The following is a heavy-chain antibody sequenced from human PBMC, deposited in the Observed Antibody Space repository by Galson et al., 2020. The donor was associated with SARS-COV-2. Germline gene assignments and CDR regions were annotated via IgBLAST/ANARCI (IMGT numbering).Heavy chain of an antibody. CDR1: GYSFTSYW. V-gene: IGHV5-51*01. D-gene: IGHD6-13*01. J-gene: IGHJ3*02. CDR2: IYPGDSDT. CDR3: ARHVVSSWFYDAFDI. Sequence: GESLKISCKGSGYSFTSYWIGWVRQMPGKGLEWMGIIYPGDSDTRYSPSFQGQVTISADKSISTAYLQWSSLKASDTAMYYCARHVVSSWFYDAFDIWGQGTMVTVSS.